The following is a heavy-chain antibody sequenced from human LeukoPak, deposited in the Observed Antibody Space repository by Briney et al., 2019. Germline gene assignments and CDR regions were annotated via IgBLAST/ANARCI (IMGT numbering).Heavy chain of an antibody. V-gene: IGHV3-49*04. CDR3: TRDRSGYYYNWFDP. Sequence: PGGSLRLSCTASGFXFGDYTINWVRQAPGKGQEWVGFIRSKAYGGTTEYAASVKGRFTISRDDSKTIAYLQMNSLKTEDTALYYCTRDRSGYYYNWFDPWGQGTLVTVSS. J-gene: IGHJ5*02. CDR1: GFXFGDYT. CDR2: IRSKAYGGTT. D-gene: IGHD3-22*01.